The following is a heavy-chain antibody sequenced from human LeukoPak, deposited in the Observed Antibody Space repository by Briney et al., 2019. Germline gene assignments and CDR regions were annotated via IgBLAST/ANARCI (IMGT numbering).Heavy chain of an antibody. V-gene: IGHV3-15*01. CDR2: IKSKTDGGTT. CDR1: GFTFSNAW. CDR3: TTEDDSSGYYYNWFDP. D-gene: IGHD3-22*01. J-gene: IGHJ5*02. Sequence: GGSLRLSCAASGFTFSNAWMSWVRPAPGKGLEWVGRIKSKTDGGTTDYAAPVKGRFTISRDDSKNTLYLQMNSLKTEDTAVYYCTTEDDSSGYYYNWFDPWGQGTLVTVSS.